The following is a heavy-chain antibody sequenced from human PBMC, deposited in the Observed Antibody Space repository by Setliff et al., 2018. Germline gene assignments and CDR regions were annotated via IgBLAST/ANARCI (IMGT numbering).Heavy chain of an antibody. Sequence: ASVKVSCKASGYTFTRYAMNWVRQAPGQGLEWLGWINTNTGNPTYAQGFTGRFVFSLDTSVSTAYLQISSLKAEDTAVYYCARDSSGWSGFSRLVGVYYYYMDVWGKGTTVTVSS. D-gene: IGHD6-19*01. CDR3: ARDSSGWSGFSRLVGVYYYYMDV. J-gene: IGHJ6*03. V-gene: IGHV7-4-1*02. CDR2: INTNTGNP. CDR1: GYTFTRYA.